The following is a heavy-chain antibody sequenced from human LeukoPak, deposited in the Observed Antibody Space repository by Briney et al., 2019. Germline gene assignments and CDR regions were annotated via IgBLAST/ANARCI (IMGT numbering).Heavy chain of an antibody. V-gene: IGHV2-5*02. D-gene: IGHD1-26*01. J-gene: IGHJ4*02. Sequence: SGPTLGHPTPAPTLTCSISRFSRSASGLGVGWIRQPPGKSLDWLDFTYWDGDKRYTPSLKSRLTITKETFKKEVVLTLTNMDAVDTATYYCVRAWGSGTLVDWGQGALVTVSS. CDR3: VRAWGSGTLVD. CDR2: TYWDGDK. CDR1: RFSRSASGLG.